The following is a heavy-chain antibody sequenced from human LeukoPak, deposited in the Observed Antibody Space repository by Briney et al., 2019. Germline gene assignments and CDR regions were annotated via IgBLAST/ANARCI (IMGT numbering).Heavy chain of an antibody. Sequence: GRSLRLSCAASGFSFSNYVMHWVRKAQGKGLEWVALIWDDGSRKYYAESVQGRFTISRDNSKSTMSLEMNSLRDEDTAVYYCAKEVAKGAGAYDVWGQGTIITVSS. CDR2: IWDDGSRK. CDR1: GFSFSNYV. CDR3: AKEVAKGAGAYDV. V-gene: IGHV3-33*06. J-gene: IGHJ3*01.